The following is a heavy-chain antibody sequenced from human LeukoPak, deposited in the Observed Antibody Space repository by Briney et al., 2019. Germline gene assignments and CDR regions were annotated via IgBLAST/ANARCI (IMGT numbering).Heavy chain of an antibody. V-gene: IGHV4-39*07. CDR3: ARDSRTEYSSSSTGFDY. Sequence: SETLSLTCTVSGGSISSSSYYWGWIRQPPGKGLEWIGSIYYSGSTYYNPSLKSRVTISVDTSKNQFSLKLSSVTAADTAVYYCARDSRTEYSSSSTGFDYWGQGTLVTVSS. J-gene: IGHJ4*02. D-gene: IGHD6-6*01. CDR2: IYYSGST. CDR1: GGSISSSSYY.